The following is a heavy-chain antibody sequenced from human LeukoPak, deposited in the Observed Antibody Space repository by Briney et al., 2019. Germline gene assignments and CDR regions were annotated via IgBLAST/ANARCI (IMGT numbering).Heavy chain of an antibody. D-gene: IGHD5-12*01. CDR3: ARMLISSGYYVDF. J-gene: IGHJ4*02. Sequence: GGSLRLSCAASGFTVSSNYMSWVRQAPGKGLESVSVIYSGGTTYYADSVKGRFSISRDDSKNTLYLQMNSLRVEDTAVYYCARMLISSGYYVDFWGQGTLVTVSS. V-gene: IGHV3-53*01. CDR2: IYSGGTT. CDR1: GFTVSSNY.